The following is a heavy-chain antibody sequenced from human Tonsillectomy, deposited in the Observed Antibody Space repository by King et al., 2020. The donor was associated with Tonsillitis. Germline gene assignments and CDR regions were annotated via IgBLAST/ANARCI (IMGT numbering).Heavy chain of an antibody. CDR3: VRVRDYYASSGYFRYFDL. V-gene: IGHV3-21*01. Sequence: VQLVESGGGLVKPGGSLRLSCSASGFTFSSYGMNWVRQAPGTGLEWLSSISTSSSYIYYADSVKGRFTVSRDNAKHSLYLQMNSLRAEDTAVYYCVRVRDYYASSGYFRYFDLWGRGTLVTVSS. D-gene: IGHD3-22*01. CDR2: ISTSSSYI. CDR1: GFTFSSYG. J-gene: IGHJ2*01.